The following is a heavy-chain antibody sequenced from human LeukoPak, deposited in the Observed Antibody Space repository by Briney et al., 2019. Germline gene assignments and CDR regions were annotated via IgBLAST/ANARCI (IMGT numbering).Heavy chain of an antibody. Sequence: GGSLRLSCAASGFTFSSYWMSWVRQAPGRGLEWVANIKSDGSDKYYVDSVKGRFTISRDNAKNSLYLQMNSLRAEDTAIYYCARASAVAGTRDYWGQGTLVTVSS. V-gene: IGHV3-7*01. D-gene: IGHD6-19*01. CDR2: IKSDGSDK. CDR3: ARASAVAGTRDY. CDR1: GFTFSSYW. J-gene: IGHJ4*02.